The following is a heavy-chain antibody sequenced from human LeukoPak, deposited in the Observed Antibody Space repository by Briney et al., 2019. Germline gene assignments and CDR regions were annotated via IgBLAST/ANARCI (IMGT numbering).Heavy chain of an antibody. CDR3: AKVLAVTSYGAKSVFDH. CDR1: GFTFTNYG. CDR2: IWYDGSNK. Sequence: GGSLRLSCAASGFTFTNYGMHWVRQAPGKGLEWVAFIWYDGSNKYYADSWKGRFTISRDNSKNTVYLQMNSLRAEDTAVYYCAKVLAVTSYGAKSVFDHWGQGTLVTVSS. V-gene: IGHV3-30*02. D-gene: IGHD4-23*01. J-gene: IGHJ4*02.